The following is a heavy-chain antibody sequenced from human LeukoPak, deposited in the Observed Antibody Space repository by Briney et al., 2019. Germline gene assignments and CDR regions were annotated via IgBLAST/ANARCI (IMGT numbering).Heavy chain of an antibody. V-gene: IGHV3-48*04. CDR1: GFSFSTYG. Sequence: GGSLRLSCAASGFSFSTYGIHWVRQAPGKGLEWVSYISSSGSTIYYADSVKGRFTISRDNAKNSLYLQMNSLRAEDTAVYYCARDYYDSSGYYNWFDPWGQGTLVTVSS. CDR3: ARDYYDSSGYYNWFDP. CDR2: ISSSGSTI. J-gene: IGHJ5*02. D-gene: IGHD3-22*01.